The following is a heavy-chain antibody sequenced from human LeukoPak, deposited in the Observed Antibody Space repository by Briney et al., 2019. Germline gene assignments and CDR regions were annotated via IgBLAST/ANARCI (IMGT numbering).Heavy chain of an antibody. Sequence: ASVKVSCKASGYTFTGYYMRWVRQAPGQGLEWMGWISPNSGGTNYAQKFQGRVTMTRDTSISTAYMELSRLRSDDTAVYYCARDLGYCSSTSCYPWFDPWGQGTLVTVSS. D-gene: IGHD2-2*01. CDR2: ISPNSGGT. CDR3: ARDLGYCSSTSCYPWFDP. V-gene: IGHV1-2*02. J-gene: IGHJ5*02. CDR1: GYTFTGYY.